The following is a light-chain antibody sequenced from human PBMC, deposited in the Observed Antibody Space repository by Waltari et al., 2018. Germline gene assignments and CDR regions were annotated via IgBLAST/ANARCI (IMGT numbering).Light chain of an antibody. J-gene: IGLJ2*01. CDR3: SSYTSSSTLVV. Sequence: QSALTPPASVSGSPGQSITSSCTGTGSDDGGYNYVSWYQHHPGKAPKLMIYDVSKRPSGVSNRFSGSKSGNTASLTISGLQAEDEADYYCSSYTSSSTLVVFGGGTKLTVL. CDR1: GSDDGGYNY. V-gene: IGLV2-14*03. CDR2: DVS.